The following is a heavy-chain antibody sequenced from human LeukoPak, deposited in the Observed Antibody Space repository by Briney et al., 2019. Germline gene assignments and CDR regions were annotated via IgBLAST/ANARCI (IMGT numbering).Heavy chain of an antibody. Sequence: SVKVSCKASGGTFSSYAISWVRQAPGQGIEWMGRIIPIFGTANYAQKFQGRVTITTDESTSTAYMELSSLRSEDTAVYYCARVACSGGSCEGIDYWGQGTLVTVSS. J-gene: IGHJ4*02. CDR3: ARVACSGGSCEGIDY. CDR2: IIPIFGTA. D-gene: IGHD2-15*01. CDR1: GGTFSSYA. V-gene: IGHV1-69*05.